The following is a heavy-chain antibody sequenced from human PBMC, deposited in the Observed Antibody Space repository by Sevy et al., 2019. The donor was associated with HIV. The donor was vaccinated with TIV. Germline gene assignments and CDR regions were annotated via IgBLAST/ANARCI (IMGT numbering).Heavy chain of an antibody. CDR2: IWYDGSNK. V-gene: IGHV3-33*01. Sequence: GGSLRLSCAASGFTFSSYGMHWVHQAPGKGLEWVAVIWYDGSNKYYADSVKGRFTISRDNSKNTLYLQMNSLRAEDTAVYYCARDGSDFWSGYYTDTYYGMDVWGQGTTVTVSS. D-gene: IGHD3-3*01. CDR3: ARDGSDFWSGYYTDTYYGMDV. CDR1: GFTFSSYG. J-gene: IGHJ6*02.